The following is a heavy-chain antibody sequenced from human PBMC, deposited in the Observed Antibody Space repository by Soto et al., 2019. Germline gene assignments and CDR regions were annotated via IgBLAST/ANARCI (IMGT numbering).Heavy chain of an antibody. D-gene: IGHD6-6*01. CDR3: ARWDSRSSYDAFDI. Sequence: ASVKVSCKASGYTFTGYYMHWVRQAPGQGLEWMGWINPNSGGTNYAQKFQGRVTMTRDTSISTAYMELSRLRSDDTAVYYCARWDSRSSYDAFDIWGQGTMVTVSS. CDR2: INPNSGGT. V-gene: IGHV1-2*02. J-gene: IGHJ3*02. CDR1: GYTFTGYY.